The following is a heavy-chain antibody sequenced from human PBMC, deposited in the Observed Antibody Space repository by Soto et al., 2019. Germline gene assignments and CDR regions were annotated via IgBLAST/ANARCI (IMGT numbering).Heavy chain of an antibody. Sequence: SVKVSCKASGGTFSSYAISWVRQAPGQGREWMGGIIPIFGTANYAQKFQGRVTITADESTSTAYMELSSLRSEDTAVYYCARDRRTSRDIVRMVYAKYGMDVWGQGTTVTVSS. J-gene: IGHJ6*02. CDR2: IIPIFGTA. V-gene: IGHV1-69*13. CDR3: ARDRRTSRDIVRMVYAKYGMDV. D-gene: IGHD2-8*01. CDR1: GGTFSSYA.